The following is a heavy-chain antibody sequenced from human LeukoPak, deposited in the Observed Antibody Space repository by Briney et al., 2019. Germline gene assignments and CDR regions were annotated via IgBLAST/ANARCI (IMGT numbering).Heavy chain of an antibody. D-gene: IGHD4-23*01. CDR2: ISSSSSYI. CDR3: ARGLTTVVTRIDY. Sequence: GGSLRLSCAASAFTFSSYSMNWVRQAPGKGLEWVSSISSSSSYIYYADSVKGRFTISRDNAKNSLYLQMNSLRAEDTAVYYCARGLTTVVTRIDYWGQGTLVTVSS. J-gene: IGHJ4*02. CDR1: AFTFSSYS. V-gene: IGHV3-21*01.